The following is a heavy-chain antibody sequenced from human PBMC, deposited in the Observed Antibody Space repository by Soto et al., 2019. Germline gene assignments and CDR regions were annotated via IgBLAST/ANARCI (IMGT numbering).Heavy chain of an antibody. J-gene: IGHJ6*02. CDR3: AAEQQPVTGHYYYGMDV. V-gene: IGHV1-18*04. CDR2: ISAYNGNT. CDR1: GYTFTSYG. Sequence: ASVKVSCKASGYTFTSYGISWVRQAPGQGLEWMGWISAYNGNTNYAQKLQGRVTMTTDTSTSTAYMELRSLRSDDTAVYYCAAEQQPVTGHYYYGMDVWGQGTTVTVSS. D-gene: IGHD6-13*01.